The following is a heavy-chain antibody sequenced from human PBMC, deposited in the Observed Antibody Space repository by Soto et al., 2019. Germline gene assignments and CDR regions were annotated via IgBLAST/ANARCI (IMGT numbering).Heavy chain of an antibody. J-gene: IGHJ6*02. CDR1: GYTFTSYY. D-gene: IGHD3-3*01. Sequence: ASVKVSCKASGYTFTSYYMHWVRQAPGQGVEWMGIINPSGGSTSYAQKFQGRVTMTRDTSTSTVYMELSSLRSEDTAVYYCARVLADITIFGVVTGPHYYYGMDVWGQGTTVTVSS. V-gene: IGHV1-46*01. CDR2: INPSGGST. CDR3: ARVLADITIFGVVTGPHYYYGMDV.